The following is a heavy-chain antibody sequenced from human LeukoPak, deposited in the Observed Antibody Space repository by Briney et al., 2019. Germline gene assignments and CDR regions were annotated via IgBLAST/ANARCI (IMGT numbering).Heavy chain of an antibody. CDR2: ICSSGTTT. V-gene: IGHV3-23*01. CDR3: AKGRGGITVTGARYLDL. CDR1: GFTFNTHG. Sequence: PGGXLRLSCAASGFTFNTHGMNWVRQAPGKGLEWVSGICSSGTTTYYADSLRGRFTISRDNSKNTLYLQMDSLRAEDTALYYCAKGRGGITVTGARYLDLWGRGTLVIVSS. J-gene: IGHJ2*01. D-gene: IGHD6-13*01.